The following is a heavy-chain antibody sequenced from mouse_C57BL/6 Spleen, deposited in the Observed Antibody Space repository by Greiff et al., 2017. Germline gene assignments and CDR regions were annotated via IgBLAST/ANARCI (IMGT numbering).Heavy chain of an antibody. D-gene: IGHD1-1*01. V-gene: IGHV1-39*01. CDR3: ARAGGDGSSYFEV. Sequence: EVQLQQSGPELVKPGASVKISCKASGYSFTDYNMNWVKQSTGKSLEWIGVINPNYGTTSYNQKFKGKATLTVDQSYSTTYMQLNSLTSEDSAVYYCARAGGDGSSYFEVWGTGTTVTVSS. CDR1: GYSFTDYN. CDR2: INPNYGTT. J-gene: IGHJ1*03.